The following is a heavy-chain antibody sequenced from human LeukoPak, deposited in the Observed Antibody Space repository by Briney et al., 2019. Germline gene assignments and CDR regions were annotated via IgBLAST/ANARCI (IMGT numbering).Heavy chain of an antibody. V-gene: IGHV1-2*02. CDR2: LNPQTGDT. CDR3: ARDRLRLGYERTNWFDP. Sequence: ASVKVSCKASGYAFSAYYMHWVRQAPGQGLEWMGWLNPQTGDTHFAQKFQGRVTMTRDTSISTVYMELSRLRSDDTAVYCCARDRLRLGYERTNWFDPWGQGTLVTVSS. CDR1: GYAFSAYY. D-gene: IGHD2-15*01. J-gene: IGHJ5*02.